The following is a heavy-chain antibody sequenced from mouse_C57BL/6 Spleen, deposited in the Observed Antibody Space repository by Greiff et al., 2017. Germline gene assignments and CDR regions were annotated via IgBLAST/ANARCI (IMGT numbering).Heavy chain of an antibody. D-gene: IGHD2-5*01. CDR3: ASYYSNYYAMDY. V-gene: IGHV1-19*01. J-gene: IGHJ4*01. CDR1: GYTFTDYY. CDR2: INPYNGGT. Sequence: EVQRVESGPVLVKPGASVKMSCKASGYTFTDYYMNWVKQSHGKSLEWIGVINPYNGGTSYNQKFKGKATLTVDKSSSTAYMELNSLTSEDSAVYYCASYYSNYYAMDYWGQGTSVTVSS.